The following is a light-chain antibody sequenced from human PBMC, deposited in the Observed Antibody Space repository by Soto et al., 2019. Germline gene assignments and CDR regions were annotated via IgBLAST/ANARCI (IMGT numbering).Light chain of an antibody. V-gene: IGKV1-33*01. CDR3: QQYANLLYT. Sequence: DIQVTQSPSFLSASVGDRVTITCQATQNINNYLNWYQLKPGKPPNLLIYDASTLETGVPSRFSGSGSQTHFTLTINSLQPEDTATYYWQQYANLLYTFGQGTKLEI. CDR1: QNINNY. J-gene: IGKJ2*01. CDR2: DAS.